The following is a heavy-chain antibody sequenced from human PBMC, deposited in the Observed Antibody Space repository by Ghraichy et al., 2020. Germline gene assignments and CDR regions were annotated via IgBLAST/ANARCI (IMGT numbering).Heavy chain of an antibody. Sequence: GESLNISCAASGFTFSSYAMSWVRQAPGKGLEWVSAISGSGGSTYYADSVKGRFTISRDNSKNTLYLQMNSLRAEDTAVYYCAKRDDYDFWSGYCDYWGQGTLVTVSS. CDR1: GFTFSSYA. J-gene: IGHJ4*02. V-gene: IGHV3-23*01. D-gene: IGHD3-3*01. CDR3: AKRDDYDFWSGYCDY. CDR2: ISGSGGST.